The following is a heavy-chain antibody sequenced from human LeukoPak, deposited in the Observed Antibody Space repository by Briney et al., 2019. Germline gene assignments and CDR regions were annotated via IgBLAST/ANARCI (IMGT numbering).Heavy chain of an antibody. D-gene: IGHD5-24*01. V-gene: IGHV3-30*18. Sequence: PGGSLRRSCAASGFIPINYNMTGAREGPGRGLESVAVMSYDGSNKYYAGSLKGRLTISRDNSKNTVFLQMNSLRGEDTAVYYCAKGHSNGYYYFDSWGQGTVVTVSS. CDR3: AKGHSNGYYYFDS. CDR1: GFIPINYN. CDR2: MSYDGSNK. J-gene: IGHJ4*02.